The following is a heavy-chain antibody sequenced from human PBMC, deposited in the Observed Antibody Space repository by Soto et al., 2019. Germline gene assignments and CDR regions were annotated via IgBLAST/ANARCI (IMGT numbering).Heavy chain of an antibody. CDR1: GFTFSSYG. CDR3: AREGAYSSSWVDY. V-gene: IGHV3-33*01. J-gene: IGHJ4*02. D-gene: IGHD6-13*01. CDR2: IWYDGSNK. Sequence: GGSLRLSCAASGFTFSSYGMHWVRQAPGKGLEWVAVIWYDGSNKYYADSVKGRFTISRDNSKNTLYLQMNSLRAEDTAVYYCAREGAYSSSWVDYWGQGTLVTVSS.